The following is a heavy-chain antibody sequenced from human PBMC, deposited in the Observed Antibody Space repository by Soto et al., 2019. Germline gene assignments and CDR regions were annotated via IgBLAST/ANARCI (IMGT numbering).Heavy chain of an antibody. J-gene: IGHJ4*02. CDR1: GFTFSSYS. V-gene: IGHV3-48*01. D-gene: IGHD3-22*01. CDR3: ASLSIWVYYDSSGYWGHHKTSIDY. Sequence: PGGSLRLSCAASGFTFSSYSMNWVRQAPGKGLEWVSYISSSSSTIYYADSVKGRFTISRDNAKNSLYLQMNSMRAEDTAVYYSASLSIWVYYDSSGYWGHHKTSIDYWGQGTLVTVSS. CDR2: ISSSSSTI.